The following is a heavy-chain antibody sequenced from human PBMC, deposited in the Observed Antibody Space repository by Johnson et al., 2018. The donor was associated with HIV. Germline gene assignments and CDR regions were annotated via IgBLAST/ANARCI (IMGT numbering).Heavy chain of an antibody. D-gene: IGHD1-26*01. CDR1: GFSFSIYA. V-gene: IGHV3-30-3*01. Sequence: QVQLVESGGGVVQPGRSLRLSCAASGFSFSIYAMHWVRQAPGKGLEWVAVISYDGSNKFYADSVKGRFTISRDNSKNTLFLQMSSLRAEDTAVYYCASEGALWSDAFDIWGQGTMVTVSS. J-gene: IGHJ3*02. CDR2: ISYDGSNK. CDR3: ASEGALWSDAFDI.